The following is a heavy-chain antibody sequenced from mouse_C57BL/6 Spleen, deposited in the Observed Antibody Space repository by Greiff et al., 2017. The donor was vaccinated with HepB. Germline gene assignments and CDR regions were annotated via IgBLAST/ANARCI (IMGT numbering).Heavy chain of an antibody. CDR1: GFSLSTFGMG. J-gene: IGHJ2*01. V-gene: IGHV8-8*01. D-gene: IGHD2-14*01. Sequence: QVTLKVSGPGILQPSQSLSLTCSFSGFSLSTFGMGVGWIRQPSGKGLGWLAHIWWDDDKYYNPALKSRLTISKDTSKNQLFLKVAQVDTADTATYYCARMISYGYDVGVDYWGQGTTLTVSS. CDR2: IWWDDDK. CDR3: ARMISYGYDVGVDY.